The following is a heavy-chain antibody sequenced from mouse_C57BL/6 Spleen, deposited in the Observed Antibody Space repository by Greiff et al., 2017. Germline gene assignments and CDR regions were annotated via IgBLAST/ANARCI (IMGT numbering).Heavy chain of an antibody. CDR2: IDPSDSYT. D-gene: IGHD2-5*01. Sequence: VQLQQPGAELVMPGASVKLSCKASGYTFTSYWMHWVKQRPGQGLEWIGEIDPSDSYTNYNQKFKGKSTLTVDKSSSTAYMQLSSLTSEDSAVYYCARFHSNYVYAMDYWGQGTSVTVSS. CDR1: GYTFTSYW. J-gene: IGHJ4*01. CDR3: ARFHSNYVYAMDY. V-gene: IGHV1-69*01.